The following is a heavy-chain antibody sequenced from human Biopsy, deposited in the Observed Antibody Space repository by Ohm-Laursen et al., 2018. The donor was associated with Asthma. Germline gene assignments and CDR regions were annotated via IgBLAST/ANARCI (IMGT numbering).Heavy chain of an antibody. CDR1: GGPISSGGYY. CDR2: IYYSGST. Sequence: SQTLSLTCTVSGGPISSGGYYWSWIRQHPGKGLEWIGYIYYSGSTYYNPSLKSRVTISVDTSKNQFSLNLSPVTAADTAVYYCARWGSFGFDYWGQGTLVTVSS. CDR3: ARWGSFGFDY. D-gene: IGHD7-27*01. V-gene: IGHV4-31*03. J-gene: IGHJ4*02.